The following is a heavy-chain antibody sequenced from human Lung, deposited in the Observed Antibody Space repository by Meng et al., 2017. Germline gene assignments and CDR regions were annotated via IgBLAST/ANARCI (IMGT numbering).Heavy chain of an antibody. Sequence: QAQLVQAGGEVKKPGASVKVSCKASGYTVTNYSITWVRQAPGQGLEWMGWINAYNGDTNYAQTLQGRVTMTTDTSTSTAYMELRSLRSDDTAVYYCARVEVGITSGDYWGQGTLVTVSS. CDR3: ARVEVGITSGDY. V-gene: IGHV1-18*01. D-gene: IGHD1-26*01. CDR2: INAYNGDT. CDR1: GYTVTNYS. J-gene: IGHJ4*02.